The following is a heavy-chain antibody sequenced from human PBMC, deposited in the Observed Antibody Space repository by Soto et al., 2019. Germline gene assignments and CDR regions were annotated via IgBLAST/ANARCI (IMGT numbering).Heavy chain of an antibody. Sequence: EVQLVESGGGLVKPGGSLRLSCAASGFTFSNAWMNWVRQAPGKGLEWVGRIKSKTDGGTTDYAAPVKGRFTISRDDSNNTLYLQMNSLKTEDTAVYYCTTQSHYYESSGYCYVRYYFDYWGQGTLVTVSS. CDR3: TTQSHYYESSGYCYVRYYFDY. CDR1: GFTFSNAW. J-gene: IGHJ4*02. CDR2: IKSKTDGGTT. V-gene: IGHV3-15*07. D-gene: IGHD3-22*01.